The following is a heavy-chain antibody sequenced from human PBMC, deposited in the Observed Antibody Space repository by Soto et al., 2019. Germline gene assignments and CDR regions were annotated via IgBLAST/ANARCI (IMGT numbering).Heavy chain of an antibody. CDR1: GFTFSSYA. D-gene: IGHD3-16*01. CDR2: ISYDGSNK. CDR3: ARDLRMITFGGVAPYFDY. J-gene: IGHJ4*02. V-gene: IGHV3-30-3*01. Sequence: QVQLVESGGGVVQPGRSLRLSCAASGFTFSSYAMHWVRQAPGKGLEWVAVISYDGSNKYYADSVKGRFTISRDNSKNTLYLQMNSLRAEDTALYYCARDLRMITFGGVAPYFDYWGQGTLVTVSS.